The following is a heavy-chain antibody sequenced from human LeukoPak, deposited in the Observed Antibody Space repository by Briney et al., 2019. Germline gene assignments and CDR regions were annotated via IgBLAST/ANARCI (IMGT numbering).Heavy chain of an antibody. CDR1: GFTFSSYS. CDR3: AKDITGELRFDP. V-gene: IGHV3-21*04. Sequence: GGSLRLSCAASGFTFSSYSMNWVRQAPGKGLEWVSSISSSSSYIYYADSVKGRFTISRDNAKNSLYLQMNSLRAEDTALYYCAKDITGELRFDPWGQGTLVTVSS. J-gene: IGHJ5*02. CDR2: ISSSSSYI. D-gene: IGHD1-7*01.